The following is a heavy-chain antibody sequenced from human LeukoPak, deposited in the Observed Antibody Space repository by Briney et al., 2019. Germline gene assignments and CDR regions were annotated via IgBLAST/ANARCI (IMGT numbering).Heavy chain of an antibody. Sequence: SETLSLTCTVSGGSISSYYWSWIRQPPGKGLEWIGYIYYSGSTNYNPSLKSRVTISVDTSKNQFSLKLSSVTAADTAVYYCARGGGIVGALRALDYWGQGTLVTVSS. CDR2: IYYSGST. CDR3: ARGGGIVGALRALDY. CDR1: GGSISSYY. J-gene: IGHJ4*02. D-gene: IGHD1-26*01. V-gene: IGHV4-59*01.